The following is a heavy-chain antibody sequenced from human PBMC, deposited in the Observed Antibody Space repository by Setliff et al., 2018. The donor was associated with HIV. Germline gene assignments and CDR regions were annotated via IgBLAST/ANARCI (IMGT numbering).Heavy chain of an antibody. V-gene: IGHV4-34*01. CDR2: INHSGST. CDR1: GGSFSGYY. Sequence: SETLSLTCAVYGGSFSGYYWSWIRQPPGKGLEWIGEINHSGSTNYNPSLKSRVTISVDTSKNQFSLKLSSVTAADTAVYYCARDRVHNPSYNFWSGPTNYMDVWGKGTTVTVSS. D-gene: IGHD3-3*01. CDR3: ARDRVHNPSYNFWSGPTNYMDV. J-gene: IGHJ6*03.